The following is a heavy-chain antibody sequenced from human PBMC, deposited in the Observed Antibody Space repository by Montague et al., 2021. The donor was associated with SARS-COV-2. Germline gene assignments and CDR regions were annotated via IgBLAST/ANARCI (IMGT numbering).Heavy chain of an antibody. J-gene: IGHJ1*01. V-gene: IGHV4-34*01. Sequence: SETLSLTCVVDGGTFGGYYWTWIRQTPGKGLEWIGEIRHCGSPNYSPSVNPSLASRVTMSIETSTNGFSLGLASVRAADTAMYYWVRGSYADRASDWGQGTLVTVSS. CDR2: IRHCGSP. D-gene: IGHD3-16*01. CDR3: VRGSYADRASD. CDR1: GGTFGGYY.